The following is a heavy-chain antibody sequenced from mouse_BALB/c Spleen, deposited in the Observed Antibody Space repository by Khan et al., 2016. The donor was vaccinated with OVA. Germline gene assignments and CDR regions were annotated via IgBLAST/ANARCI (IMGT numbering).Heavy chain of an antibody. CDR1: GDSITNGY. CDR3: ARGNYPFVY. V-gene: IGHV3-8*02. D-gene: IGHD2-1*01. CDR2: ISYSGST. Sequence: QLQESGPSLVKPSQTLSLTCSVTGDSITNGYSNWIRKFPGNKLEYMGYISYSGSTYYNPSLKSRISITRDTSKNQYHLQLNSVTTEDTATYYCARGNYPFVYWGQGTLVTVSA. J-gene: IGHJ3*01.